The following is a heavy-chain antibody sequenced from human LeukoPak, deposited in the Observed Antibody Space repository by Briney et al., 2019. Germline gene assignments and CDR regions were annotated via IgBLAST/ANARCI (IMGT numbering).Heavy chain of an antibody. V-gene: IGHV4-59*04. CDR3: AKSGGYGLIDY. CDR2: IYSSGST. CDR1: GGSISIYY. J-gene: IGHJ4*02. Sequence: SETLSLTCTVSGGSISIYYWGWIRQPPGKGLEWIGNIYSSGSTYYNASLQSRVTISIETSKNQISLRLNSVTAADTAIYYCAKSGGYGLIDYWGQGTLVTVSS. D-gene: IGHD1-26*01.